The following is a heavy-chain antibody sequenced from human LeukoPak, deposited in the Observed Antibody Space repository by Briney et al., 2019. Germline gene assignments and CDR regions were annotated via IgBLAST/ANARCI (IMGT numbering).Heavy chain of an antibody. CDR2: IYHSGST. CDR1: GYSISSAYH. Sequence: SETLSLTCAVSGYSISSAYHWGWIRQPPGKGLEWVGNIYHSGSTYYNPSLESRVTISVDTSKNQFSLKLSSVTAADTAVYYCASTVVPAADTYSSSSRVYFQHWGQGTLVTVSS. D-gene: IGHD6-6*01. V-gene: IGHV4-38-2*01. CDR3: ASTVVPAADTYSSSSRVYFQH. J-gene: IGHJ1*01.